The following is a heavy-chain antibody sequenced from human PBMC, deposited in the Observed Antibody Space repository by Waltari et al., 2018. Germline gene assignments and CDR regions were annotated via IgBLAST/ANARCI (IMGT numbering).Heavy chain of an antibody. CDR1: G. CDR2: INPNGGST. J-gene: IGHJ4*02. D-gene: IGHD2-2*01. CDR3: ARDRDIIVVPAAMRPLVGGAFDF. Sequence: QVQLVQSGAEVKKPGASVKVFCKASGQGLEWMGIINPNGGSTSYTVTFQCRVTMTRDASTSTVYMELSSLRSEDTAVYYCARDRDIIVVPAAMRPLVGGAFDFWGQGTLVTVSS. V-gene: IGHV1-46*01.